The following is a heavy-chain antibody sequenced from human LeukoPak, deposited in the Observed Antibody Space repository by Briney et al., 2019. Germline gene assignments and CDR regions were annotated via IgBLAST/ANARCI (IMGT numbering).Heavy chain of an antibody. D-gene: IGHD3-16*01. CDR3: ARDIWGGEIPGYFDY. J-gene: IGHJ4*02. V-gene: IGHV1-69*01. CDR2: IIPFFGTA. CDR1: GGTFSSYA. Sequence: SVKVSCKASGGTFSSYAISWVRQAPGQGLEWMGGIIPFFGTANYAQKFQGRVTITADESTSTAYMELSSLRSEDTAVYYCARDIWGGEIPGYFDYWGQGTLVTVSS.